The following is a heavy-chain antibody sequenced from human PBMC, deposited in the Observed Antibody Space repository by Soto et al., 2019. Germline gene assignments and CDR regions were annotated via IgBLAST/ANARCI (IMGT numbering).Heavy chain of an antibody. J-gene: IGHJ6*03. CDR3: ARDRSRPDAWIVGPKTSYYMDV. Sequence: PGGSLRLSCAASGFTFSDYYMSWIRQAPGKGLEWVSYISSSGSTIYYADSVKGRFTISRDNAKNSLYLQMNSLRAEDTAVYYCARDRSRPDAWIVGPKTSYYMDVWGKGTTVTVSS. D-gene: IGHD1-26*01. CDR1: GFTFSDYY. CDR2: ISSSGSTI. V-gene: IGHV3-11*01.